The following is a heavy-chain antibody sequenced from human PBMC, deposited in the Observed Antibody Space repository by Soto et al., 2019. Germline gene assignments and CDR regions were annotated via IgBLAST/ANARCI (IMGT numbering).Heavy chain of an antibody. J-gene: IGHJ3*02. Sequence: GGSLRLSCAASGFTFSDYYMSWIRQAPGKGLEWVSYISSSSSYTNYADSVKGRFTISRDNAKNSLYLQMNSLRAEDTAVYYCARVNGEQQLVVGDAFDIWGQGTMVTVSS. CDR2: ISSSSSYT. CDR1: GFTFSDYY. CDR3: ARVNGEQQLVVGDAFDI. D-gene: IGHD6-13*01. V-gene: IGHV3-11*06.